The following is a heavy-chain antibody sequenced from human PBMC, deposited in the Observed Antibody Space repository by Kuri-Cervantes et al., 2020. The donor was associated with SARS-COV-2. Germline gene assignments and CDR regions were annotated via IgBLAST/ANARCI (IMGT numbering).Heavy chain of an antibody. CDR2: IMPALGMP. D-gene: IGHD6-19*01. CDR1: GGTFSSAI. V-gene: IGHV1-69*10. CDR3: ASDGVSGSLSLDF. Sequence: SVKVSCKASGGTFSSAIISWVRQGPGQGLEWMGGIMPALGMPNYAQKFRDRVTITADTSTATAFLELSGLKSEDTALYYCASDGVSGSLSLDFWGRGTLVTVSS. J-gene: IGHJ4*02.